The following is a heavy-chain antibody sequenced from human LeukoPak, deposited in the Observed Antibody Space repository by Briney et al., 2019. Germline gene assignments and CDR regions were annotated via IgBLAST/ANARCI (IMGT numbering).Heavy chain of an antibody. D-gene: IGHD1-26*01. CDR2: IYYSGST. V-gene: IGHV4-31*03. J-gene: IGHJ3*02. CDR1: GGSISSGGYS. CDR3: ARVPGRAFDI. Sequence: SETLPLTCTVSGGSISSGGYSWSWIRQHPGKGLEWIGYIYYSGSTYYNPSLKSRVTISVDTSKNQFSLKLSSVTAADTAVYYCARVPGRAFDIWGQGTMVTVSS.